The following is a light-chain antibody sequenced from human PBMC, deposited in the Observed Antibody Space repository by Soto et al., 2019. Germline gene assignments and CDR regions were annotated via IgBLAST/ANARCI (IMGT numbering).Light chain of an antibody. CDR3: QQYASSLLT. CDR2: GAS. CDR1: QSVSSSY. V-gene: IGKV3-20*01. J-gene: IGKJ4*01. Sequence: EIVLTQSPGTLSLSPGERATLSCRASQSVSSSYLAWYQQTPGQAPRLLIYGASSRATGIPDSFSGSVSGTDFTLTISRLEPEDFAVYYCQQYASSLLTFGGGTKVAVK.